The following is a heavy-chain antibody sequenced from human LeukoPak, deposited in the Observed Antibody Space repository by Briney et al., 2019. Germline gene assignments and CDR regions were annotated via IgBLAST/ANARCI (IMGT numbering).Heavy chain of an antibody. CDR2: ISAYNANT. V-gene: IGHV1-18*01. CDR1: GYTFTSYS. D-gene: IGHD2-2*01. J-gene: IGHJ1*01. Sequence: EASVKVSCKASGYTFTSYSFSWVRQAPGQGLEWMGWISAYNANTDYAQKVQGRVTMTTDTSTSTAYMELWSLRSDDTAMYYCVRDRYCSSSSCNPAARGYFLYWGQGTLVTVSS. CDR3: VRDRYCSSSSCNPAARGYFLY.